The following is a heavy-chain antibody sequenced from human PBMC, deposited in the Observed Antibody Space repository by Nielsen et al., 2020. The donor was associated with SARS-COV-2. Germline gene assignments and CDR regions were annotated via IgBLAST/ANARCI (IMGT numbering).Heavy chain of an antibody. J-gene: IGHJ6*02. CDR1: GFTISSSF. CDR2: FYTDGST. CDR3: ARDNWGRMDV. Sequence: GESLKISCGASGFTISSSFMSWVRQAARKGLDWDAVFYTDGSTSHADSVKGRFTISRDNSKNTLYLQMNSLRAEDTAVYYCARDNWGRMDVWGQGTTVTVSS. D-gene: IGHD7-27*01. V-gene: IGHV3-66*01.